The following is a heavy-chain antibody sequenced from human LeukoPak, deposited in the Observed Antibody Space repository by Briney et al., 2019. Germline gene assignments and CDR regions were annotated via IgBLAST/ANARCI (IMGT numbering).Heavy chain of an antibody. CDR2: IYTSGST. CDR3: ATPRGIWHYFDY. V-gene: IGHV4-61*02. CDR1: GGSISSGSYY. Sequence: PSETLSLTCTVSGGSISSGSYYWSWIRQPAGKGLEWIGRIYTSGSTNYYPSLKSRVTISVDTSKNQFSLKLSSVTAADTAVYYCATPRGIWHYFDYWGQGTLVTVSS. J-gene: IGHJ4*02.